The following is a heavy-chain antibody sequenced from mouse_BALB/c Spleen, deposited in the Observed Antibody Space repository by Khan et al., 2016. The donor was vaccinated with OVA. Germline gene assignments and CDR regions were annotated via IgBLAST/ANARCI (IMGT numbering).Heavy chain of an antibody. D-gene: IGHD2-1*01. J-gene: IGHJ4*01. V-gene: IGHV2-9*02. CDR3: CRDDGNYVDAMDY. Sequence: QVQLKESGPGLVAPSQSLSITCTVSGFTLITYGVHWVRQPLGTGLEWLGIILAGGSTTYNSVLMSRLSITNDNSKSQVFLIMNSLQTDDTAMYYCCRDDGNYVDAMDYWCQETSVTVSS. CDR2: ILAGGST. CDR1: GFTLITYG.